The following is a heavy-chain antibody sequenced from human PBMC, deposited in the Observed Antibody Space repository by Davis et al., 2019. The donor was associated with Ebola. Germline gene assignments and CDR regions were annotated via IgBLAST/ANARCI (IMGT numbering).Heavy chain of an antibody. D-gene: IGHD3-10*01. CDR3: AREGLLLWFGESTTYYYYGMDV. CDR2: ISYDGSNK. V-gene: IGHV3-30*03. J-gene: IGHJ6*02. Sequence: GESLKISCAASGFTFSSYGMHWVRQAPGKGLEWVAVISYDGSNKYYADSVKGRFTISSDNSKNTLYLQMGSLRAEDMAVYYCAREGLLLWFGESTTYYYYGMDVWGQGTTVTVSS. CDR1: GFTFSSYG.